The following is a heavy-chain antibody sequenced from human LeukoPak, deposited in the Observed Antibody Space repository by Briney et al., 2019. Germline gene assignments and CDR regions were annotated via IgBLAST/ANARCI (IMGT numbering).Heavy chain of an antibody. CDR3: ASKRLRYFDY. D-gene: IGHD3-9*01. CDR1: GFTFSSYE. CDR2: ISSSGSTI. Sequence: PGGSLRLSRAASGFTFSSYEMNWVRQAPGKGLEWVSYISSSGSTIYYADSVKGRFTISRDNAKNSLYLQMNSLRAEDTAVYYCASKRLRYFDYWGQGTLVTVSS. J-gene: IGHJ4*02. V-gene: IGHV3-48*03.